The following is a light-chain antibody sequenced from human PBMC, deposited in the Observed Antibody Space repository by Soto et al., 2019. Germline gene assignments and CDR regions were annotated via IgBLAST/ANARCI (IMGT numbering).Light chain of an antibody. CDR1: QSVTSSY. V-gene: IGKV3-20*01. J-gene: IGKJ4*01. CDR2: GAS. Sequence: EIVLTQSPGTLSLSPGERATLSCRASQSVTSSYLAWYQQKPGQAPRLLIYGASSRATGIPDRFSGSGYGKDFTLTISRLEPEDFAVYYCQQYGNSPLTFGGGTKVEIK. CDR3: QQYGNSPLT.